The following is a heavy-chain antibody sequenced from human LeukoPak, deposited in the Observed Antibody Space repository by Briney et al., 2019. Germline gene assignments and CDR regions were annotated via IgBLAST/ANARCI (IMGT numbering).Heavy chain of an antibody. D-gene: IGHD1-26*01. J-gene: IGHJ6*02. Sequence: PGGSLRLSRAASGFTFSSYDMHWVRQATGKGLEWVSAIGTAGDTYYPGSVKGRFTISRENAKNSLYLQMNSLRAGDTAVYYCARNAGTISGSYGYGMDVWGQGTTVTVSS. CDR1: GFTFSSYD. CDR2: IGTAGDT. V-gene: IGHV3-13*01. CDR3: ARNAGTISGSYGYGMDV.